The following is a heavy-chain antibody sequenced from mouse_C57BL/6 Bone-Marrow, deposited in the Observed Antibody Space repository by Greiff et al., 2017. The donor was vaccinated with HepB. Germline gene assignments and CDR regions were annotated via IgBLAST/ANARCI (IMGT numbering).Heavy chain of an antibody. CDR3: AREGNHYYGSSYDYAMDY. CDR1: GYTFTSYW. CDR2: INPSSGYT. Sequence: VQLQQSGAELAKPGASVKLSCKASGYTFTSYWMPWVKQRPGQGLEWIGYINPSSGYTKYNQKFKDKATLTADKSSSTAYMQLSSLTYEDSAVYYCAREGNHYYGSSYDYAMDYWGQGTSVTVSS. D-gene: IGHD1-1*01. J-gene: IGHJ4*01. V-gene: IGHV1-7*01.